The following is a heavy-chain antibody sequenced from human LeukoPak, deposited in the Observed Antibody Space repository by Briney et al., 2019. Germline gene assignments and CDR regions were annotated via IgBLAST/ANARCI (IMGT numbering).Heavy chain of an antibody. D-gene: IGHD3-22*01. V-gene: IGHV3-49*03. CDR1: GFTFGDYA. CDR2: IRSKAYGGTT. CDR3: TRDGRDYYDSGGPSDAFDI. Sequence: PGRSLRLSCTASGFTFGDYAMSWFRQAPGEGLEWVGFIRSKAYGGTTEYAASVKGRFTITRDDSKSIAYLQMNSLKTEDTAVYYCTRDGRDYYDSGGPSDAFDIWDQGTMVTVSS. J-gene: IGHJ3*02.